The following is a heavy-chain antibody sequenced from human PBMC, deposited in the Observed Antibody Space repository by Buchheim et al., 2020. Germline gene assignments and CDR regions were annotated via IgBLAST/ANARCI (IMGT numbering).Heavy chain of an antibody. CDR2: ISYDGSNK. CDR3: AKDRDFWSGYALSY. Sequence: QVQLVESGGGVVQPRRSLRLSCAASGFTFSSYGMHWVRQAPGKGLEWVAVISYDGSNKYYADSVKGRFTISRDNSKNTLYLQMNSLRAEDTAVYYCAKDRDFWSGYALSYWGQGTL. D-gene: IGHD3-3*01. CDR1: GFTFSSYG. J-gene: IGHJ4*02. V-gene: IGHV3-30*18.